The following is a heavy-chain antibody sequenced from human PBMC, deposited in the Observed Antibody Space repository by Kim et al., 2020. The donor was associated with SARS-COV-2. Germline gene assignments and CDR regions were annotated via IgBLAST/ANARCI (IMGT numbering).Heavy chain of an antibody. D-gene: IGHD3-22*01. V-gene: IGHV3-73*01. CDR3: SPSYDSSGYYIDY. Sequence: GGSLRLSCAASGFTFSGSAMHWVRQASGKGLEWVGRIRSKANSYATAYAASVKGRFTISRDDSKNTAYLQMNSLKTEDTAVYYCSPSYDSSGYYIDYWGQGTMVAVSS. J-gene: IGHJ4*02. CDR1: GFTFSGSA. CDR2: IRSKANSYAT.